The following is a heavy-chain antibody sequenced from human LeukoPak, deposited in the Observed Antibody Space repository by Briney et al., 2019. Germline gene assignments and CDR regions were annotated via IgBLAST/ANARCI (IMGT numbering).Heavy chain of an antibody. J-gene: IGHJ4*02. CDR1: GGSISSSSYY. CDR2: IYYSGST. V-gene: IGHV4-39*07. Sequence: SETLSLTCTVSGGSISSSSYYWGWIRQPPGKGLEWIGSIYYSGSTYYNPSLKSRVTISVDTSKNQFSLKLSSVTAADTAVYYCARDPSEGLVVIRYWGQGTLVTVSS. CDR3: ARDPSEGLVVIRY. D-gene: IGHD3-22*01.